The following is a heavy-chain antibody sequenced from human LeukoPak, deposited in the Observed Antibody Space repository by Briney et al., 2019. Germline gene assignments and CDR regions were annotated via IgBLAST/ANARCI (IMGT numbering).Heavy chain of an antibody. CDR1: GYTFTGYY. CDR2: INPNSGGT. J-gene: IGHJ5*02. V-gene: IGHV1-2*02. D-gene: IGHD3-3*01. Sequence: ASVKVSCKASGYTFTGYYMHRVRQAPGQGLEWMGWINPNSGGTNYAQKFQGRVTMTRDTSISTAYMELSRLRSDDTAVYYCARDFDFWSGYFLNHNWFDPWGQGTLVTVSS. CDR3: ARDFDFWSGYFLNHNWFDP.